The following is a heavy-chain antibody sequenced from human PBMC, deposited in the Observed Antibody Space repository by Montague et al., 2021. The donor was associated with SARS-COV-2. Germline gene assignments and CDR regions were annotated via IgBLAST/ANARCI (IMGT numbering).Heavy chain of an antibody. V-gene: IGHV3-48*03. CDR3: ARDGCSGGRCYSSWFDP. CDR1: GFTFSSYE. Sequence: LRLSLSASGFTFSSYEMNWVRQAPGKGLEWVSYISSSGSAIYYADSVKGRFTISRDNAKNSLYLQMNSLRAEDTAVYYCARDGCSGGRCYSSWFDPWGQGTLVTVFS. J-gene: IGHJ5*02. D-gene: IGHD2-15*01. CDR2: ISSSGSAI.